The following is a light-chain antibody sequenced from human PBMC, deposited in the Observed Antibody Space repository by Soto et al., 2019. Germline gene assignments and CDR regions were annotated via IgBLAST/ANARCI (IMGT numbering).Light chain of an antibody. J-gene: IGLJ1*01. V-gene: IGLV2-8*01. CDR3: MSYAGGNRFV. Sequence: QSALTQPPSASGSPGQSVTISCAETINDVGGYNYVSWYQQHPGKVPQLMIYQVAKRPSGVPDRFSASKSDTTASLTISGLQAEDEGDYYCMSYAGGNRFVFGTGTKVPVL. CDR1: INDVGGYNY. CDR2: QVA.